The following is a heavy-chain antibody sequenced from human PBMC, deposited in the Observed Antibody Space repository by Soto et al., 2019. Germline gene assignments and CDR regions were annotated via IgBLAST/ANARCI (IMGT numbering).Heavy chain of an antibody. CDR1: GGSMSSHY. V-gene: IGHV4-59*11. CDR3: ARADPDASVGY. CDR2: ISYSGST. J-gene: IGHJ4*02. D-gene: IGHD3-16*01. Sequence: QVQLRESGPGLVKPSETLSLTCTVSGGSMSSHYWTWLRQPPGKGLEWIGYISYSGSTYYNPSLKSRVTISADTSRNQFSLKLSSVIAADTAVYYCARADPDASVGYWGQGTLVTVSS.